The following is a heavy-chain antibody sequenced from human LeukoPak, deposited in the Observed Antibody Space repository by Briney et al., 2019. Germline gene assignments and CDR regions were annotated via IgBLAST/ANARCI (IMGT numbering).Heavy chain of an antibody. CDR3: ARDPSTYSSGLSGYSY. J-gene: IGHJ4*02. Sequence: ASVKVSCKASGYTFTSYGISWVRRAPGQGLEWMGWISAYNGNTNYAQKLQGRVTMTTDTSTSTAYMELRSLRSDDTAVYYCARDPSTYSSGLSGYSYWGQGTLVTVSS. D-gene: IGHD6-19*01. V-gene: IGHV1-18*04. CDR2: ISAYNGNT. CDR1: GYTFTSYG.